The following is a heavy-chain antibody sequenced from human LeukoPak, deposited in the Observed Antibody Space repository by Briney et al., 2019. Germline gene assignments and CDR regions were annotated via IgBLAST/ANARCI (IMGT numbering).Heavy chain of an antibody. V-gene: IGHV6-1*01. CDR3: ASGAVAGLAY. J-gene: IGHJ4*02. D-gene: IGHD6-19*01. Sequence: SQTLSLTCAISGDSVSSNSNAWNWIRQSPSRGLEWLGRTYYRSKWYNDYAISVKSRITINPDTSKNQFSLQLNSVTPEDTAVYHCASGAVAGLAYWGQGTLVSVSS. CDR1: GDSVSSNSNA. CDR2: TYYRSKWYN.